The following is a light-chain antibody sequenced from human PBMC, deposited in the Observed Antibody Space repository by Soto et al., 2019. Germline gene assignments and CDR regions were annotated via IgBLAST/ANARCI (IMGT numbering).Light chain of an antibody. J-gene: IGKJ4*01. CDR2: GAS. Sequence: IVLTQSPGTLSLSPGERATLSCRASQIVSASHLAWYQQKPGQAPRLLIYGASSRATGIPDRFSGSGSGTDFTLTISSLEPEDFAVYYCQQRSNWPLTFGGGTKVDIK. V-gene: IGKV3D-20*02. CDR1: QIVSASH. CDR3: QQRSNWPLT.